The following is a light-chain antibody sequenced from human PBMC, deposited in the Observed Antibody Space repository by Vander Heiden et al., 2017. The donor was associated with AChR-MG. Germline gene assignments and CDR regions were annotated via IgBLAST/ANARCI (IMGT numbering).Light chain of an antibody. CDR2: KAS. J-gene: IGKJ4*01. V-gene: IGKV1-5*03. Sequence: DIQMTQPPSTLSASVGDRVTITCRASQSISSWLAWYQQKPRKAPKVLIYKASSLESGVPSRFSGSGSGTEFTLTISSLQPDDFATYYCQQYDSYSLTFGGGTKVEI. CDR3: QQYDSYSLT. CDR1: QSISSW.